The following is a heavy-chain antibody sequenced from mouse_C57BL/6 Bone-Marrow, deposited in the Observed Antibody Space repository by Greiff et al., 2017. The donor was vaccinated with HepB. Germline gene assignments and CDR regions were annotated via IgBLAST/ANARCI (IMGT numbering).Heavy chain of an antibody. V-gene: IGHV1-22*01. D-gene: IGHD2-1*01. Sequence: EVKLMESGPELVKPGASVKMSCKASGYTFTDYNMHWVKQSHGKSLEWIGYINPNNGGTSYNQKFKGKATLTVNKSSSTAYMELRSLTSEDSAVYYCARVGHYGNHFYAMDYWGQGTSVTVSS. CDR3: ARVGHYGNHFYAMDY. CDR1: GYTFTDYN. CDR2: INPNNGGT. J-gene: IGHJ4*01.